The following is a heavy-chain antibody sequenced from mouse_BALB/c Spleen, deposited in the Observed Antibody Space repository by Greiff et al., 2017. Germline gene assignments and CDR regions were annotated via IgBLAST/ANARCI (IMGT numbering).Heavy chain of an antibody. V-gene: IGHV5-9-4*01. CDR2: ISSGGSYT. Sequence: EVKLQESGGGLVKPGGSLKLSCAASGFTFSSYAMSWVRQSPEKRLEWVAEISSGGSYTYYPDTVTGRFTISRDNAKNTLYLEMSSLRSEDTAMYNCRGYGDYYAMDYWGQGTSVTVSS. CDR3: RGYGDYYAMDY. D-gene: IGHD3-1*01. J-gene: IGHJ4*01. CDR1: GFTFSSYA.